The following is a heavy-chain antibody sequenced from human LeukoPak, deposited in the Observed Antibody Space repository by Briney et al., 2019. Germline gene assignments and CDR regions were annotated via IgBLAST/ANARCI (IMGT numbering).Heavy chain of an antibody. CDR2: IYTSGST. CDR3: ARGVAAPWKTPYYYYYMDV. CDR1: GGSISSGSYY. Sequence: PSETLSLTCTVSGGSISSGSYYWSWIRQPAGKGLEWIGRIYTSGSTNYNPSLKSRVTISVDTSKNQFSLKLSSVTAADTAVYYCARGVAAPWKTPYYYYYMDVCGKGTTVTVSS. V-gene: IGHV4-61*02. J-gene: IGHJ6*03. D-gene: IGHD6-13*01.